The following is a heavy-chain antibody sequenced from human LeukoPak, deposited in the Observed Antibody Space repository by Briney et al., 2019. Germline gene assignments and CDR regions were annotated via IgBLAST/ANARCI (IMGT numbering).Heavy chain of an antibody. J-gene: IGHJ4*02. V-gene: IGHV5-51*01. D-gene: IGHD1-1*01. CDR2: IYPGDSDT. CDR3: ARLLGKYSSGTNDY. Sequence: GESLKISCKGSGYSFTSYWIGWGRQMPGKGLEGMGIIYPGDSDTRYSPSFQGQVTISADKSISTAYLQWNSLKASDTAMYYCARLLGKYSSGTNDYWGQGTLVTVSS. CDR1: GYSFTSYW.